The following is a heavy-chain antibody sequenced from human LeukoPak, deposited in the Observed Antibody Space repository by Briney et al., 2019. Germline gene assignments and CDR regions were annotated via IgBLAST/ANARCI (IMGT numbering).Heavy chain of an antibody. D-gene: IGHD2-2*01. V-gene: IGHV4-59*08. J-gene: IGHJ4*02. CDR3: ARHPSKESFDY. CDR1: GGSISSYY. CDR2: IYYSGST. Sequence: SETLSLTCTVSGGSISSYYWSWIRQPPGKGLEWIGYIYYSGSTNYSPSLKSRVTISVDTSKNQFSLKLSSVTAADTAVYYCARHPSKESFDYWGQGTLVTVSS.